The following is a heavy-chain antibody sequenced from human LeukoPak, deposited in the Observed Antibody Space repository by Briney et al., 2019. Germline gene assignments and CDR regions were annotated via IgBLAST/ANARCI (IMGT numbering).Heavy chain of an antibody. Sequence: GGSLRLSCAASGFTFSSYAMSWVRQAPGKGLEWVSAISGSGGSTYYADSVKGRFTISRDNSKNTLYLQMNSLRAEDTAVYYCASNIGAFYYMDVWGKGTTVTVSS. D-gene: IGHD5-12*01. J-gene: IGHJ6*03. CDR1: GFTFSSYA. CDR2: ISGSGGST. V-gene: IGHV3-23*01. CDR3: ASNIGAFYYMDV.